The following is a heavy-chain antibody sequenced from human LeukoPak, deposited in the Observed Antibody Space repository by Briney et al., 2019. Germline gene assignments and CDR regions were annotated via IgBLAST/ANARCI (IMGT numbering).Heavy chain of an antibody. CDR2: ISGSGDST. D-gene: IGHD3-3*01. CDR3: AKGTTIFGVVIIEDAFDI. Sequence: GGSPRLSCAASGFTFSSYAMSWVCQAPGEGLEWVSAISGSGDSTYYADSVKGRFTISRDNSKNTLYLQMNSLRAEETAVYYCAKGTTIFGVVIIEDAFDIWGQGTMVTVSS. V-gene: IGHV3-23*01. J-gene: IGHJ3*02. CDR1: GFTFSSYA.